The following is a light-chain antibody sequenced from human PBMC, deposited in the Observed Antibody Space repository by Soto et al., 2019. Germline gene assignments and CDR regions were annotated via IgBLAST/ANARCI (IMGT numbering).Light chain of an antibody. V-gene: IGKV3-15*01. J-gene: IGKJ3*01. Sequence: EVVMTQSPATLSVSPGESATLSCRASQTVSSNLAWYQHKPGQAPRLLIYGASTMATGIPARFSGSGSGTDFTPTNNNLQAEDSAVYFCQQHNNWPPFASSPGTKVDIK. CDR2: GAS. CDR1: QTVSSN. CDR3: QQHNNWPPFA.